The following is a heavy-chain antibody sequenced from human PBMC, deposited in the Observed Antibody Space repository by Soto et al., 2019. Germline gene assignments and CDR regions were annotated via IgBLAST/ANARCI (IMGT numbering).Heavy chain of an antibody. Sequence: EVQLVESGGGLVQPGGSLRLTCVASGFPFSIYSMNWVRQAPGKGLEWSSYITSDTNTIKYADSVKGRFTISRDNAKNVGYLQMNSLRDEDTAVYFCARSVEGHFDYWGQGTVVTVSS. CDR1: GFPFSIYS. D-gene: IGHD6-19*01. CDR3: ARSVEGHFDY. V-gene: IGHV3-48*02. J-gene: IGHJ4*02. CDR2: ITSDTNTI.